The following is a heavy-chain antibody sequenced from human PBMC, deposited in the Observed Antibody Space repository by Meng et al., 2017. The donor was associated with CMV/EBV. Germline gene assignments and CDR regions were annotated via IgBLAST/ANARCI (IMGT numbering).Heavy chain of an antibody. CDR1: GGTFSSYA. D-gene: IGHD6-6*01. CDR3: ARDVSSSVLVSWFDP. CDR2: ISPNSGGT. V-gene: IGHV1-2*02. J-gene: IGHJ5*02. Sequence: ASVKVSCKASGGTFSSYAISWVRQVPGQGLEWMGWISPNSGGTNYAQKFQGRVTMTRDTSISTAYMELSRLRSDDTAVYYCARDVSSSVLVSWFDPWGQGTLVTVSS.